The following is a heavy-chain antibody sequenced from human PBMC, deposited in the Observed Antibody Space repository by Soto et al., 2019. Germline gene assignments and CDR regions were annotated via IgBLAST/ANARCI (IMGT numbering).Heavy chain of an antibody. V-gene: IGHV3-33*01. Sequence: GGSLRLSCAASGFIFSNYGIHWVRQAPGKGLEWVALIWYDGSNKYYADSVKGRFIVSRDNTNNTVYLQLNSLTADDTAVYYCAREGLVAGSKDFWGPGTLVTVSS. CDR1: GFIFSNYG. J-gene: IGHJ4*02. D-gene: IGHD6-19*01. CDR3: AREGLVAGSKDF. CDR2: IWYDGSNK.